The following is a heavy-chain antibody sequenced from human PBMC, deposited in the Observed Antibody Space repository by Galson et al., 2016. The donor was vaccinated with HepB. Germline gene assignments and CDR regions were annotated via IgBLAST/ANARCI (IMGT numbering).Heavy chain of an antibody. J-gene: IGHJ4*02. CDR2: ISYDGRNK. CDR3: AKARSGYYSDFDF. CDR1: GFSFSDYS. V-gene: IGHV3-30*18. Sequence: SLRLSCAASGFSFSDYSMHWVRQAPGKGLEWLAYISYDGRNKYSGDSGKGRFTVSRDNSKNTLYLRMNSLRPEDTAVYDCAKARSGYYSDFDFWGQGTLVSVSS. D-gene: IGHD3-22*01.